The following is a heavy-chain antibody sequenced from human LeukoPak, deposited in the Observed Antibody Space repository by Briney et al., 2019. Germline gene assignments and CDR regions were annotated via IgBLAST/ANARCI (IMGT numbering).Heavy chain of an antibody. CDR1: GGSISSSSYY. V-gene: IGHV4-39*01. J-gene: IGHJ4*02. Sequence: SETLSLTCTVPGGSISSSSYYWGWIRQPPGKGLEWIGSIYYSGSTYYNPSLKSRVTISVDTSKNQFSLKLSSVTAADTAVYYCAGRVELRSYFDYWGQGTLVTVSS. CDR3: AGRVELRSYFDY. D-gene: IGHD1-7*01. CDR2: IYYSGST.